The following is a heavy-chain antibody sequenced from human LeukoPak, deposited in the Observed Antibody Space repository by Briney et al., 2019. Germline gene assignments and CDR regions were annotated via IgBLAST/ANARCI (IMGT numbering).Heavy chain of an antibody. CDR2: ISWSSGSI. V-gene: IGHV3-9*01. CDR3: ARGASLNTYSSSWYAGGAFDI. D-gene: IGHD6-13*01. CDR1: GFTFDDYA. J-gene: IGHJ3*02. Sequence: QPGRSLRLSCAASGFTFDDYAMHWVRQAPGKGLEWVSGISWSSGSIGYADSVKGRFTISRDNAKNSLYLQMNSLRAEDTAVYYCARGASLNTYSSSWYAGGAFDIWGQGTMVTVSS.